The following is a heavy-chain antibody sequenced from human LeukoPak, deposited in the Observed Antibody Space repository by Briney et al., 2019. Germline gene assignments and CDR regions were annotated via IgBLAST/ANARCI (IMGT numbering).Heavy chain of an antibody. CDR3: ARDAVTQWLAYYLDY. V-gene: IGHV3-30*03. CDR1: GFIFSTYA. D-gene: IGHD6-19*01. Sequence: PGGSLRLSCAASGFIFSTYAMHWVRQAPGKGLEWVAVISYDGTQKYYADSVKGRFTISGDNSKNTVYLQMNSLRAEDTAVYFCARDAVTQWLAYYLDYWGQGTLVTVSS. CDR2: ISYDGTQK. J-gene: IGHJ4*02.